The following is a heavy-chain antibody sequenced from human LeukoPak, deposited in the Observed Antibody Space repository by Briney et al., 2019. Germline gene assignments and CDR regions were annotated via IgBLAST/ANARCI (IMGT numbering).Heavy chain of an antibody. CDR1: GFTFSSYS. D-gene: IGHD3-10*01. Sequence: PGGSLRLSCAASGFTFSSYSMNWVRQAPGKGLEWVSYISSSSTIYYADSVKGRFTISRDNAKNSLYLQMNSLRDEDTAVYYCASPFGELSPYYYYAMDVWGQGTTATVSS. CDR3: ASPFGELSPYYYYAMDV. CDR2: ISSSSTI. J-gene: IGHJ6*02. V-gene: IGHV3-48*02.